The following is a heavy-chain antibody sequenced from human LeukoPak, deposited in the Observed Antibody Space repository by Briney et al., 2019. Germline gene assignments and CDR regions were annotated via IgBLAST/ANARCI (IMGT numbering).Heavy chain of an antibody. Sequence: ASVKVSCKASGGTFSSYAISWVRQAPGQGLEWMGGIIPIFGTANYAQKFQGRVTITADESTSTAYMELSSLRSEDTAVYYCARVHNPVRGVTYYYYMDVWGKGTTVTISS. CDR1: GGTFSSYA. CDR3: ARVHNPVRGVTYYYYMDV. V-gene: IGHV1-69*13. D-gene: IGHD3-10*01. CDR2: IIPIFGTA. J-gene: IGHJ6*03.